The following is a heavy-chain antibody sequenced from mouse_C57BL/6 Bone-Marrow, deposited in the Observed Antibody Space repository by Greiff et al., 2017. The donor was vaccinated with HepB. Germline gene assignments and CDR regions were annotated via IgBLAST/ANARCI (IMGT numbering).Heavy chain of an antibody. CDR1: GYTFTDYY. J-gene: IGHJ2*01. CDR3: ARRFITTVVGY. V-gene: IGHV1-26*01. D-gene: IGHD1-1*01. Sequence: EVQLQQSGPELVKPGASVKISCKASGYTFTDYYMNWVKQSHGKSLEWIGDINPNNGGTSYNQKFKGKATLTVDKSSSTAYMELRSLTSEDSAVYYCARRFITTVVGYWGQGTTLTVSS. CDR2: INPNNGGT.